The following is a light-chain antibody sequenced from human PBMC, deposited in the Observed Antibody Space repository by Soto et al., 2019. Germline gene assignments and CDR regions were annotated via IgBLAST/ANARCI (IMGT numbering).Light chain of an antibody. Sequence: QSVLTQPPSVSGAPGQRVTISCTGSSSNIGAGYDVHWYQQLPGTAPKPLSYGNSNRPSGVPDRFSGSKSGTSASLAITGLQAEDEADYYCQSYDSSPLVFVTGTKVTVL. V-gene: IGLV1-40*01. CDR3: QSYDSSPLV. J-gene: IGLJ1*01. CDR1: SSNIGAGYD. CDR2: GNS.